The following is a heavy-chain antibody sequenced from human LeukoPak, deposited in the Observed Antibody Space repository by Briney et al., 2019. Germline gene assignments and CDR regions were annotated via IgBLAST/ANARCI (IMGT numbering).Heavy chain of an antibody. Sequence: PSETLSLTCAVYGGSFSGYYWSWIRQPPGKGLEWIGEINHGGSTNYNPSLKSRVTISVDTSKNQFSLKLSSVTAADTAVYYCARGSSLWYYYDSSGYSPFDYWGQGTLVTVSS. CDR1: GGSFSGYY. D-gene: IGHD3-22*01. CDR3: ARGSSLWYYYDSSGYSPFDY. V-gene: IGHV4-34*01. J-gene: IGHJ4*02. CDR2: INHGGST.